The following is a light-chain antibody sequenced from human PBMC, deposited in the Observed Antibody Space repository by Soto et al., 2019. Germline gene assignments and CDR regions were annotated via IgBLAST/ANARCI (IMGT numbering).Light chain of an antibody. CDR3: QSYDSSLSGYVV. CDR1: SSNIEAGYD. V-gene: IGLV1-40*01. J-gene: IGLJ2*01. CDR2: RNN. Sequence: QSVLTQPPSVSGAPGQRVTISCTGSSSNIEAGYDVHWYQQLPGIAPKLLIYRNNNRPSGVPDRVSGSKSGNSASLAITGLQAEDEADYYCQSYDSSLSGYVVFGGRTKLTVL.